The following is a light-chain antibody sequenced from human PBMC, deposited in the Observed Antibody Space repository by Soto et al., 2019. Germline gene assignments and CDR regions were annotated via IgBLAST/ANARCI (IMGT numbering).Light chain of an antibody. Sequence: EIVLTQSPGTLSLSPGERATLSCRASKSVSSSYLAWYQQKPGQAPRLLIYGASSRATGIPDRFSGSGSGTDFTITISRLEPEDFAVYYCQQYGSSLPWTFGQGTMVEIK. CDR2: GAS. CDR3: QQYGSSLPWT. CDR1: KSVSSSY. J-gene: IGKJ1*01. V-gene: IGKV3-20*01.